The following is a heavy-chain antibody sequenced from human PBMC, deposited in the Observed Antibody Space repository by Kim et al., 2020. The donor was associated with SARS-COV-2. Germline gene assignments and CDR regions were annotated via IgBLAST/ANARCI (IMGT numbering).Heavy chain of an antibody. CDR2: ISAYNGNT. Sequence: ASVKVSCKASGYTFTSYGISWVRQAPGQGLEWMGWISAYNGNTNYSQKLQGRVTMTTDTSTSTAYMELRSLRSDDTAVYYCARTRSSYNWFDPWGQGTLVTVSS. J-gene: IGHJ5*02. D-gene: IGHD3-16*01. V-gene: IGHV1-18*01. CDR1: GYTFTSYG. CDR3: ARTRSSYNWFDP.